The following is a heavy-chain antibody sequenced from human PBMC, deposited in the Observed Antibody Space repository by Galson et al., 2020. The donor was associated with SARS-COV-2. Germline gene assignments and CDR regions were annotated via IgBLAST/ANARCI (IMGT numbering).Heavy chain of an antibody. Sequence: TGGSLRLSCVASGFTFSSYSMNWVRQAPGKGLEWVSSISSSSSYIYYADSVKGRFTISRDNAKNSLYLQMNSLRAEDTAVYYCARDQATTYAFDIWGQGTMVTVSS. D-gene: IGHD1-1*01. CDR2: ISSSSSYI. V-gene: IGHV3-21*01. J-gene: IGHJ3*02. CDR3: ARDQATTYAFDI. CDR1: GFTFSSYS.